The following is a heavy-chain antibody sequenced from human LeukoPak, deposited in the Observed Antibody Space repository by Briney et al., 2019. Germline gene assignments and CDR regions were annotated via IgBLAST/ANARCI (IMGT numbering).Heavy chain of an antibody. CDR2: ISGSGAKT. J-gene: IGHJ6*02. V-gene: IGHV3-23*01. D-gene: IGHD3-3*01. Sequence: GGSLRLFCAASGFTFRNFAMSWVRQAPGKGLDWVSSISGSGAKTYYADSVKGRFTISRDNSKNTLYLQMNSLRVEDTAVYYCAKGDYYYDFCLDVWGQGTTVTVSS. CDR1: GFTFRNFA. CDR3: AKGDYYYDFCLDV.